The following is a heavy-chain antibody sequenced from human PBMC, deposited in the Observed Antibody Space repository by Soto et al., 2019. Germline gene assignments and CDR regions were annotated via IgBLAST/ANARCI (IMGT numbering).Heavy chain of an antibody. CDR1: GFTFNIYA. V-gene: IGHV3-23*01. Sequence: QLLGSGGGLVQPGGSLRLSCEASGFTFNIYAMTWVRQAPGKGLEWVSNIGSTGTTTYYADSVKGRCAISRDNSKSTLYLQMNSLRAEDTAVYYCATVARYDDFDVCGQGTMVTVSS. J-gene: IGHJ3*01. CDR3: ATVARYDDFDV. D-gene: IGHD3-9*01. CDR2: IGSTGTTT.